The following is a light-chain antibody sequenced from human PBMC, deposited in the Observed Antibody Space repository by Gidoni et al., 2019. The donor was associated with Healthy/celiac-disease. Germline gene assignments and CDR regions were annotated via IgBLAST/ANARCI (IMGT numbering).Light chain of an antibody. CDR2: DAS. Sequence: EIVLTQSPATLSWSPGERATLSCRSSQSVSSYLAWYQQKPGQAPRLLIYDASNRATGIPARFSGSGSGTDFTLTISSLEPEDFAVYYCQQRGAFGQGTKVEIK. CDR1: QSVSSY. CDR3: QQRGA. V-gene: IGKV3-11*01. J-gene: IGKJ1*01.